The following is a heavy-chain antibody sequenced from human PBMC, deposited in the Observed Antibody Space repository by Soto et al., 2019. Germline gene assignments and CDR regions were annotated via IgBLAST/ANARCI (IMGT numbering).Heavy chain of an antibody. J-gene: IGHJ4*02. CDR1: GFTFSSYA. V-gene: IGHV3-23*01. CDR2: ISGSGGST. D-gene: IGHD3-3*01. CDR3: AKDLTSGISVFDY. Sequence: PGGSLRLSCAASGFTFSSYAMSSVRQAPGKGLEWVSAISGSGGSTYYADSVKGRFTISRDNSKNTLYLQMNSLRAEDTAVYYCAKDLTSGISVFDYWGQGTLVTVSS.